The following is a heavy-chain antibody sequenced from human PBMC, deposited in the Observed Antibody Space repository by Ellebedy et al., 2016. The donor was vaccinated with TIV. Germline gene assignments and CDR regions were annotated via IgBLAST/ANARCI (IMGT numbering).Heavy chain of an antibody. CDR2: FDPEDGET. V-gene: IGHV1-24*01. Sequence: ASVKVSXXVSGYTLTELSMHWVRQAPGKGLEWMGGFDPEDGETIYAQKFQGRVTMTEDTSTDTAYMELSSLRSEDTAVYYCATDVIMNSSLDFDYWGQGTLVTVSS. CDR1: GYTLTELS. D-gene: IGHD2-8*01. CDR3: ATDVIMNSSLDFDY. J-gene: IGHJ4*02.